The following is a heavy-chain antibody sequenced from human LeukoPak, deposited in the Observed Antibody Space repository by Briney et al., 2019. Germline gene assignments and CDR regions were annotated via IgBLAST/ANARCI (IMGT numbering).Heavy chain of an antibody. CDR2: IYYSGST. V-gene: IGHV4-39*01. CDR3: ATQGIAVAGTDY. J-gene: IGHJ4*02. D-gene: IGHD6-19*01. CDR1: GGSISSSSYY. Sequence: SETLSLTCTVSGGSISSSSYYWGWIRQPPGKGLEWLGSIYYSGSTYYNPSLKSRVTISVDTSENQFSLKLSSVTAADTAVYYCATQGIAVAGTDYWGQGTLVTVSS.